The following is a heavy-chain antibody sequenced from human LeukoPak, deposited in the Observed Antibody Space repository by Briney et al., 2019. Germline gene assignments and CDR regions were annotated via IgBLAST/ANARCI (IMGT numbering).Heavy chain of an antibody. CDR3: AKPHLGEVASSYFDY. V-gene: IGHV3-23*01. CDR1: GFTLSSYA. Sequence: GGSLRLSCAASGFTLSSYAMSWVRQAPGKGLEWVSAISGSGGSTYYADSVKGRFTISRDNSKNTLYLQMNSLRAEDTAVYYCAKPHLGEVASSYFDYWGQGTLVTVSS. CDR2: ISGSGGST. D-gene: IGHD3-16*01. J-gene: IGHJ4*02.